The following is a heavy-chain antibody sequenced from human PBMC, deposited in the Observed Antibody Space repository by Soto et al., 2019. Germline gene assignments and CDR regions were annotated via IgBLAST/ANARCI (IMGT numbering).Heavy chain of an antibody. CDR2: INESGAT. J-gene: IGHJ6*02. Sequence: PSETLSLTCAVYGGSFRHSLWGWIRQSPWQGLEWIGEINESGATNYISSLKSRVSISIDTSRNQFSLKLNSVTTADTAVYYCARASLLTGHDDKYYGMDVWGQGTTVTVSS. CDR1: GGSFRHSL. V-gene: IGHV4-34*01. D-gene: IGHD3-9*01. CDR3: ARASLLTGHDDKYYGMDV.